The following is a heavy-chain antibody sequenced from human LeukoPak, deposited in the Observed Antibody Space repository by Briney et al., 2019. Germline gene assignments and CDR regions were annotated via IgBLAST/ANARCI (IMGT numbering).Heavy chain of an antibody. Sequence: TSETLSLTCTVSGGSISSSDSYWAWVRQPPGKGLEWIGSICFSRTTYYNPSLKSRVTMSIDTSKNHFSLKVASVTAADTAVYYCGRREIYDFWSGYYTGWFDPWGQGTLVTVSS. V-gene: IGHV4-39*02. CDR2: ICFSRTT. D-gene: IGHD3-3*01. J-gene: IGHJ5*02. CDR3: GRREIYDFWSGYYTGWFDP. CDR1: GGSISSSDSY.